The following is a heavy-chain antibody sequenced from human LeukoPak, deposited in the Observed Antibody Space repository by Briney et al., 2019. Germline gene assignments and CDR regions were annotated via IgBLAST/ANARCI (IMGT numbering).Heavy chain of an antibody. CDR1: GFTFSNAW. CDR3: TTSAYSYGYIY. J-gene: IGHJ4*02. D-gene: IGHD5-18*01. CDR2: IKSKTDGGTT. Sequence: GGSLRLSCAASGFTFSNAWMSWVRQAPGKGLEWVGRIKSKTDGGTTDYAAPVKGRFTISRDDSKNTLYLQVNSLKTEDTAVYYCTTSAYSYGYIYWGQGTLVTVSS. V-gene: IGHV3-15*01.